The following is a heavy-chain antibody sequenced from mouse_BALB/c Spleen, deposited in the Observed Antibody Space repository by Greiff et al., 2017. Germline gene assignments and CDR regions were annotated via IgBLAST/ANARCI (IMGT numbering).Heavy chain of an antibody. CDR3: ARSGKGSMDY. CDR2: IYPGDGST. V-gene: IGHV1S56*01. J-gene: IGHJ4*01. D-gene: IGHD1-3*01. CDR1: GYTFTSYY. Sequence: QVQLQQSGPELVKPGASVKMSCKASGYTFTSYYIHWVKQRPGQGLEWIGWIYPGDGSTKYNEKFKGKTTLTAYKSSSTAYMLLSSLTSEDSAIYFCARSGKGSMDYWGQGTSVTVSS.